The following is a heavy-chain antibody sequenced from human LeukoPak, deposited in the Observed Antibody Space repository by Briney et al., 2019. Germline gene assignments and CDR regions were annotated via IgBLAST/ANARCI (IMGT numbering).Heavy chain of an antibody. CDR1: GFTFSSYG. D-gene: IGHD3-10*01. CDR3: ANENYYGSGSYADH. V-gene: IGHV3-7*01. J-gene: IGHJ4*02. Sequence: GGSLRLSCAASGFTFSSYGMHWVRQAPGKGLEWVANINEDAKEKNYVDSVKGRFTISRDNTDNSLYLQMNSLRAEDTAVYYCANENYYGSGSYADHWGQGTLVTVSS. CDR2: INEDAKEK.